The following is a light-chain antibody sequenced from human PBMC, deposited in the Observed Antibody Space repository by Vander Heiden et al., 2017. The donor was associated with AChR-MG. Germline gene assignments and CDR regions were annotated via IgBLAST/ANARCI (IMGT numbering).Light chain of an antibody. V-gene: IGKV3-11*01. CDR3: QQGSNWPSLS. J-gene: IGKJ4*01. CDR2: DAS. Sequence: EIVLTQSPATLSLSPGQRATLSCRASQSVSSYLAWYQQKPGQAPRLLIYDASNRATGIPARFSGRGYGTDFTLTISSLEPEDFAVYYCQQGSNWPSLSFGGGTKVEIQ. CDR1: QSVSSY.